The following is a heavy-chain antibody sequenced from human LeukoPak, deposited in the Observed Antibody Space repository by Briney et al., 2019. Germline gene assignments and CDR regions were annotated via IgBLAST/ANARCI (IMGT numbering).Heavy chain of an antibody. CDR3: ARQLWFGELDALDI. J-gene: IGHJ3*02. CDR1: GYTFTSYG. D-gene: IGHD3-10*01. V-gene: IGHV1-18*01. Sequence: ASVKVSCKAPGYTFTSYGISWVRQAPGQGPEWMGWISAYNGNTNYAQKLQGRVTMTTDTSTSTAYMELRSLRSDDTAVYYCARQLWFGELDALDIWGQGTMVTVSS. CDR2: ISAYNGNT.